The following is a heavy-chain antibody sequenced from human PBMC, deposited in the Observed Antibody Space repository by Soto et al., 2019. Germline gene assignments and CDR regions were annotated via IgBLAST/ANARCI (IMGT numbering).Heavy chain of an antibody. D-gene: IGHD3-10*01. J-gene: IGHJ4*02. CDR2: FDPEDGET. CDR3: ATLWFGEYQPE. V-gene: IGHV1-24*01. CDR1: GYTLTELS. Sequence: QVQLVQSGAEVKKPGASVKVSCKVSGYTLTELSMHWVRQAPGKGLEWMGGFDPEDGETIYAQKFQVRVNMTEDTSTDPAYMELSSLKSEDTAVYYCATLWFGEYQPEWGQGTLVTVSS.